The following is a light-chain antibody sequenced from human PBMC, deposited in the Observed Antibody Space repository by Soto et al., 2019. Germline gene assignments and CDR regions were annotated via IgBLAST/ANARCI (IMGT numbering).Light chain of an antibody. CDR3: GSWDSSLSAYV. CDR2: DDD. V-gene: IGLV1-51*01. Sequence: QSVLTQPPSVSAAPGQRVTISCPGSSSNIGGNSVSRYQQLPGTAPKLLIYDDDKRPSGIPDRFSGSKSGTSATLGITGFQTGDEADYYCGSWDSSLSAYVFGTGTKVTVL. J-gene: IGLJ1*01. CDR1: SSNIGGNS.